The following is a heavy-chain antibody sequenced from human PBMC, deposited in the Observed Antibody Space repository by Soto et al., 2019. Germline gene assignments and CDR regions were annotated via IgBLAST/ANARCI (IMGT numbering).Heavy chain of an antibody. CDR1: GGSISSGGYY. CDR2: IYYSGST. J-gene: IGHJ6*03. CDR3: ARERSGYDPPNYYYYMDV. V-gene: IGHV4-31*03. Sequence: QVQLQESGPGLVKPSQTLSLTCTVSGGSISSGGYYWSWIRQHPGKGLEWIGYIYYSGSTYYNPSLTGRVTISADTSKTQLSLKLSSVTAADTALYYCARERSGYDPPNYYYYMDVWGKGTTVTVSS. D-gene: IGHD5-12*01.